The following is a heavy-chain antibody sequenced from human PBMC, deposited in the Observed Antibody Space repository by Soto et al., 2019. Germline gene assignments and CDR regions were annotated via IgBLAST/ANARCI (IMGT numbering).Heavy chain of an antibody. V-gene: IGHV3-7*01. Sequence: GGSLRLSCAAAGFTFSSYWMSWVRQAPGKGLEWVANIKQDGSKKYYVDSVKGRFTISRDNSKNTLYLQMNSLRAEDTAVYYCAKEIVPAAHPYYYYYGMDVWGQGTTVTSP. D-gene: IGHD2-2*01. CDR1: GFTFSSYW. CDR2: IKQDGSKK. CDR3: AKEIVPAAHPYYYYYGMDV. J-gene: IGHJ6*02.